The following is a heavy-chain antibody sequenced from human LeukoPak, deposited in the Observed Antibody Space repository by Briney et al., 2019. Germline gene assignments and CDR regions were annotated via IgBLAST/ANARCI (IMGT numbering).Heavy chain of an antibody. CDR3: ARDVGGIDSFDY. D-gene: IGHD3-10*01. CDR2: INAGNGNT. Sequence: AASVKVSCKASGYTFTSYAMHWVRQAPGQRLEWMGWINAGNGNTKYSQKFQGRVTITRDTSASTAYMELSSLRSEDTAVYYCARDVGGIDSFDYWGQGTLVTVSS. J-gene: IGHJ4*02. V-gene: IGHV1-3*01. CDR1: GYTFTSYA.